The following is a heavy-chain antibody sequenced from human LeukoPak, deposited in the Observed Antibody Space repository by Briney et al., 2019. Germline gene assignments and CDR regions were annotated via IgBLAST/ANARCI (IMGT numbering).Heavy chain of an antibody. CDR3: ARHRGAYCGGDGHENYFAP. Sequence: PSETLSLTCTVSGASITTTRYYWGWVRQPPGKGLEWIGTIYFSGKTYYNPSLKSRVTTSVDTAKNQFSLNLSSVTAADTAVYFCARHRGAYCGGDGHENYFAPGGQGTLLTVSS. CDR2: IYFSGKT. J-gene: IGHJ4*02. V-gene: IGHV4-39*01. CDR1: GASITTTRYY. D-gene: IGHD2-21*02.